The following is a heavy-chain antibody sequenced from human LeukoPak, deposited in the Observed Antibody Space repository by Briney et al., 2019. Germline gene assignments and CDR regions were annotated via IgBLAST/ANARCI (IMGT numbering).Heavy chain of an antibody. CDR2: ISSSSSYI. CDR3: ARNDYYGSGSPYYFDY. V-gene: IGHV3-21*01. Sequence: GGSLRLSCAASGFTFSSYSMNWVRQAPGKGLEWVSSISSSSSYIYYADSVKGRFTISRDNAKNSLYLQMNSLRAEDTAVYYCARNDYYGSGSPYYFDYWGQGTLVTVSS. CDR1: GFTFSSYS. J-gene: IGHJ4*02. D-gene: IGHD3-10*01.